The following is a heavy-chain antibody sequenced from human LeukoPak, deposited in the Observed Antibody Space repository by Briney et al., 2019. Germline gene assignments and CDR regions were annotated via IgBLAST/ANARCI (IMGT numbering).Heavy chain of an antibody. CDR3: ARLWGEGFGELTGFSDY. Sequence: GESLKISCKGSGYSFTNYWVGWVRQMPVKGLEWMGIIYPGDSDTRYSPSFQGQVTISADKSISTAYLQWSSLKASDTAIYYCARLWGEGFGELTGFSDYWGQGTLVTVSS. CDR1: GYSFTNYW. J-gene: IGHJ4*02. D-gene: IGHD3-10*01. V-gene: IGHV5-51*01. CDR2: IYPGDSDT.